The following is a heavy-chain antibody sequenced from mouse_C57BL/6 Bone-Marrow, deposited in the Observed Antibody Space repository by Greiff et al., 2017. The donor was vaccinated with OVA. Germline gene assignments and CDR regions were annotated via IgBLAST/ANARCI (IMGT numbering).Heavy chain of an antibody. D-gene: IGHD1-1*01. J-gene: IGHJ2*01. CDR2: IYPRDGST. Sequence: QVQLKQSGPELVKPGASVKLSCKASGYTFTSYDINWVKQRPGQGLEWIGWIYPRDGSTKYNEKFKGKATLTVDTSSSTAYMELHSLTSEDSAVYFCARWIEHYYGSSRGGDYWGQGTTLTVSS. CDR1: GYTFTSYD. V-gene: IGHV1-85*01. CDR3: ARWIEHYYGSSRGGDY.